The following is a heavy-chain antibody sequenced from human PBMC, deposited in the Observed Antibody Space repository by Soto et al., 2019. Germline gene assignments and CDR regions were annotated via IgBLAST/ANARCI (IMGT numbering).Heavy chain of an antibody. Sequence: PGGSLRLSCAASGFIFSSYWMYWVRQAPGKGLVWVSRINSDGSTTNYADSVKGRFTISRDNAKNTLYLQMNSLRAEDTAVYYCAGESYNSGWNYFDYWGQGALVTVSS. J-gene: IGHJ4*02. V-gene: IGHV3-74*01. CDR1: GFIFSSYW. CDR3: AGESYNSGWNYFDY. D-gene: IGHD5-12*01. CDR2: INSDGSTT.